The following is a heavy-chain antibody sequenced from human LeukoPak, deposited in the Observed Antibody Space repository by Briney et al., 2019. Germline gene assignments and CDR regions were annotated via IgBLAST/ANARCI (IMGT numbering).Heavy chain of an antibody. CDR2: IKEDGSVK. D-gene: IGHD3-10*01. CDR3: ATEGTDGRGSFGWFDS. Sequence: GGSLRLSCVASGFTFSDYWMTWVRQAPGKGLEWVANIKEDGSVKYYVDSVKGRFTISRDNAKNSLYLQLNSLRVEDTAVYYCATEGTDGRGSFGWFDSWGQGTLVTVPS. V-gene: IGHV3-7*01. CDR1: GFTFSDYW. J-gene: IGHJ5*01.